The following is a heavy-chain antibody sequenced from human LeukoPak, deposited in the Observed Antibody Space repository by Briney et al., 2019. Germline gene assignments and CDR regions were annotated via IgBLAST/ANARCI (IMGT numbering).Heavy chain of an antibody. V-gene: IGHV3-21*01. Sequence: GGSLRLSCAGSGFTFRYYSMTWVRQAPGKGLEWVSSISPKSDYIHYADSVKGRFTISRDNAKNSLYLQMSSLRAEDTAVYYCARDESLGDFWSGYFDALDMWGQGTMVTVSS. CDR2: ISPKSDYI. J-gene: IGHJ3*02. CDR3: ARDESLGDFWSGYFDALDM. D-gene: IGHD3-3*01. CDR1: GFTFRYYS.